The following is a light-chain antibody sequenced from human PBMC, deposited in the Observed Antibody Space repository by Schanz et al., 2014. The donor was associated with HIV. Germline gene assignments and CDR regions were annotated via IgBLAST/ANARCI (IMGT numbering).Light chain of an antibody. V-gene: IGKV1-5*03. Sequence: DIQMTQSPSTLSASVGDRVSITCRASQNISPWLAWYQQKPGRPPKLLIYEASTLEPGVPSTFSGSGSATEFTLTISSLQPDDFATYYCQQYNSYSYTFGQGTKLEI. CDR3: QQYNSYSYT. J-gene: IGKJ2*01. CDR1: QNISPW. CDR2: EAS.